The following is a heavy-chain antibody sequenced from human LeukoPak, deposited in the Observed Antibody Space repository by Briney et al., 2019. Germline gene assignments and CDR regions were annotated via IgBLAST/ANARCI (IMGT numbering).Heavy chain of an antibody. V-gene: IGHV4-59*01. CDR2: IYYSGST. CDR1: GGSISSYY. CDR3: AREATYGYSSGWYDY. Sequence: SKTLSLTCTVSGGSISSYYWSWIRQPPGKGLEWIGYIYYSGSTNYNPSLKSRVTISVDTSKNQFSLKLSSVTAADTAVYYCAREATYGYSSGWYDYWGQGTLVTVSS. D-gene: IGHD6-19*01. J-gene: IGHJ4*02.